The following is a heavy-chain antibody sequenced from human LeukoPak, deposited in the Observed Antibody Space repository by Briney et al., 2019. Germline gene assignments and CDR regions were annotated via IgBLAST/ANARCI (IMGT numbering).Heavy chain of an antibody. Sequence: ASVKVSCKASGYTFTSYDINWVRQATGQGLEWMGWMIPNSGNTGYAQKFQGRVTMTRNTSISTAYMELSSLRSEDTAVYYCARGRKIQLWYNNWFDPWGQGTLVAVSS. CDR3: ARGRKIQLWYNNWFDP. CDR2: MIPNSGNT. D-gene: IGHD5-18*01. CDR1: GYTFTSYD. V-gene: IGHV1-8*01. J-gene: IGHJ5*02.